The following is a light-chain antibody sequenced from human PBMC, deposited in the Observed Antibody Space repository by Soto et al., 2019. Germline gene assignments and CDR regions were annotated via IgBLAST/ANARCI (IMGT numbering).Light chain of an antibody. Sequence: DIQMTQSPSTLSASVGDRVTITCRASQSISSWLAWYLQKPGKAPKLLIYDASSLESGVPSRFSGSGSGTEFTLTLSSLQPDDFATYYCQQYNIYSLLTFGGGTKGEIK. CDR2: DAS. J-gene: IGKJ4*01. V-gene: IGKV1-5*01. CDR1: QSISSW. CDR3: QQYNIYSLLT.